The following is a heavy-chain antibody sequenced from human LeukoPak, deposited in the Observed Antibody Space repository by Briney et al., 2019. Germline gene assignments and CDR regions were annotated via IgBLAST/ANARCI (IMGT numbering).Heavy chain of an antibody. J-gene: IGHJ4*02. D-gene: IGHD3-10*01. CDR1: GYTFTGYY. V-gene: IGHV1-2*02. Sequence: ASVKVSCKASGYTFTGYYMHWVRQAPGQGLEGMGWINPNSGGTNYAQKFQGRVTMTRDTSISTAYMELSRLRSDDTAVYYCARDQYGSGSYGYWGQGTLVTVSS. CDR3: ARDQYGSGSYGY. CDR2: INPNSGGT.